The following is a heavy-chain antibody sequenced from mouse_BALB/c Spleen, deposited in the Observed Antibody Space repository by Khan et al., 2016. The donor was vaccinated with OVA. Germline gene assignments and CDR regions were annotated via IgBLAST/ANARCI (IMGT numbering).Heavy chain of an antibody. CDR2: ISYSGNT. CDR3: ARMYGGDFDY. Sequence: EVQLVESGPGLVKPSQSLSLTCTVTGYSITSDYAWNWIRQFPGNRLEWMGFISYSGNTNYNPSLKSRISVTRDTSKNQFFLQLNSVTTEDTATYYCARMYGGDFDYWGQGTILTVSS. D-gene: IGHD2-10*02. CDR1: GYSITSDYA. J-gene: IGHJ2*01. V-gene: IGHV3-2*02.